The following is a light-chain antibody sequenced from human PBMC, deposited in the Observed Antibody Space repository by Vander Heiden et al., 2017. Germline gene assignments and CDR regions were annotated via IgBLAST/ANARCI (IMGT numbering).Light chain of an antibody. CDR3: SSYTSSTTFV. CDR2: DGS. J-gene: IGLJ1*01. CDR1: SSDVGGYNY. Sequence: QSALTQPASVSGSPGQSITISCTGTSSDVGGYNYVSWYQQHPGKVPKLMIYDGSNRPSGVSDRFSGSESGNTASLTISGLQAEDEADYYCSSYTSSTTFVFGTGTKVTVL. V-gene: IGLV2-14*03.